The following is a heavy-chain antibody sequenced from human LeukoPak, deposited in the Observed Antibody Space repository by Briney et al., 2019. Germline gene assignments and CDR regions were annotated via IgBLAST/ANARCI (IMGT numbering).Heavy chain of an antibody. V-gene: IGHV1-8*02. D-gene: IGHD6-13*01. CDR3: ARDPAAAADP. CDR1: GYIFAHNG. Sequence: ASVQVSCKTSGYIFAHNGINWVRQATGQGLEWMGWMNPNSGNTGYAQKFQGRVTMTRNTSISTAYMELSSLRSEDTAVYYCARDPAAAADPWGQGTLVTVSS. CDR2: MNPNSGNT. J-gene: IGHJ5*02.